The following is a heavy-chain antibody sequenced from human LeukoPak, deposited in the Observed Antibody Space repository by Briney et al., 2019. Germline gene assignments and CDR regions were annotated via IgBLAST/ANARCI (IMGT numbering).Heavy chain of an antibody. CDR1: GFTFSSYA. J-gene: IGHJ4*02. CDR2: ISGSGGST. CDR3: ATSPFLGGPTFDY. Sequence: GGSLRLSCAASGFTFSSYAMSWVRQAPGKGLEWVSAISGSGGSTYYADSVKGRFTISRDNSKNTLYLQMNSLRAEDAAVYYCATSPFLGGPTFDYWGQGTLVTVSS. D-gene: IGHD2/OR15-2a*01. V-gene: IGHV3-23*01.